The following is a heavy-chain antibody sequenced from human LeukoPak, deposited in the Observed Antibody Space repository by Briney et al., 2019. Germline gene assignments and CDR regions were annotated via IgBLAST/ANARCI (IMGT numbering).Heavy chain of an antibody. CDR2: ISAYNGNT. CDR1: GYTFTSYG. D-gene: IGHD3-22*01. Sequence: ASVKVSCKASGYTFTSYGISWVRQAPGQGLGWMGWISAYNGNTNYAQKLQGRVTMTTDTSTSTAYMELRSLRSDDTAVYYCATQIDYYDSSGYYYYFDYWGQGTLVTVSS. V-gene: IGHV1-18*01. CDR3: ATQIDYYDSSGYYYYFDY. J-gene: IGHJ4*02.